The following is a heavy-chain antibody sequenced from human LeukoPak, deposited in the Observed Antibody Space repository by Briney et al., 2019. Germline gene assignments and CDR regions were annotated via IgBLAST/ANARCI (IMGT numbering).Heavy chain of an antibody. CDR3: ARPGYRYGNFDY. V-gene: IGHV4-39*01. J-gene: IGHJ4*02. CDR2: IYYSGST. D-gene: IGHD5-18*01. CDR1: GGSVSSSSYF. Sequence: SETLSLTCTVSGGSVSSSSYFWGWIRQTPGKGLEWIGTIYYSGSTYYNPSLNSRVTISVDTSKNQFSLKLSSVTAADTAVYYCARPGYRYGNFDYWGQGTLVIVSS.